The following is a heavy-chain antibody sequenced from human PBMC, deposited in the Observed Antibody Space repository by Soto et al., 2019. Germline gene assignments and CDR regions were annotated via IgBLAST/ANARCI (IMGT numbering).Heavy chain of an antibody. V-gene: IGHV3-20*04. CDR1: GFNFEDYG. CDR2: INWNGDNT. CDR3: ARVDYGSGSYSYYYYYMDV. J-gene: IGHJ6*03. D-gene: IGHD3-10*01. Sequence: EVQLVESGGGVVRPGGSLRLSCAASGFNFEDYGMSWVRQVSGKGLEWVSGINWNGDNTSVADSVKGRFTISRDNAKNSLYLHMNSLRAEDTALYYCARVDYGSGSYSYYYYYMDVWGKGTTVTVSS.